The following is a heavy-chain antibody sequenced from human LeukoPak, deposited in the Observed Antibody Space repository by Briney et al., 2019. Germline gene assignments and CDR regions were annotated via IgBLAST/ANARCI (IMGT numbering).Heavy chain of an antibody. CDR2: INASNGNT. CDR1: GYTFTSYA. V-gene: IGHV1-3*01. J-gene: IGHJ4*02. CDR3: ARDRYSYGLDY. Sequence: ASVKVSCKASGYTFTSYAMHWVRQAPGQRLEWMGWINASNGNTKYSQKFQGRVTITRDTSASTAYMELSSLRSEDTAVYYCARDRYSYGLDYWGQGTLVTVSS. D-gene: IGHD5-18*01.